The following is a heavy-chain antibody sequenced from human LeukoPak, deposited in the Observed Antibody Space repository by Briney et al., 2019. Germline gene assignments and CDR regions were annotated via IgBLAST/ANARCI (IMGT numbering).Heavy chain of an antibody. D-gene: IGHD2-15*01. Sequence: GESLKISCKGSGYSFTSYWIGWVRQLPGKGLEWMGIIYPGDSDTRYSPSFQGQVTISADKSISTAYLQWSSLKASDTAMYYCARVLRGYYYYMDVWGKGTTVTVSS. CDR1: GYSFTSYW. CDR2: IYPGDSDT. CDR3: ARVLRGYYYYMDV. V-gene: IGHV5-51*01. J-gene: IGHJ6*03.